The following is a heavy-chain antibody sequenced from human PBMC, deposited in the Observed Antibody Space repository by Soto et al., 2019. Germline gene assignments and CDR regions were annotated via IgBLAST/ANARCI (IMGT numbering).Heavy chain of an antibody. V-gene: IGHV3-33*01. D-gene: IGHD6-13*01. CDR2: IWHDESGK. CDR3: ARIAGHIEQLLYGMDV. Sequence: QVQLVESGGGVVQPGRSLRLSCAASGFAFSRYGMHWVRQAPGKGLEWVAAIWHDESGKYYADSVKGRFTISRDNSRDTLYLQMDSLRVEDTAVYHCARIAGHIEQLLYGMDVWGQGTTVTVSS. J-gene: IGHJ6*02. CDR1: GFAFSRYG.